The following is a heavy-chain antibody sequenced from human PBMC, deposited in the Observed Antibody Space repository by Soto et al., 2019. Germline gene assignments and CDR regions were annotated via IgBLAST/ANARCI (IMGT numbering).Heavy chain of an antibody. CDR1: GFTFSSYW. CDR2: IKQDGSEK. Sequence: GGSLRLSCAASGFTFSSYWMSWVRQAPGKGLEWVANIKQDGSEKYYVDSVKGRFTISRDNAKNSLYLQMNSLRAEDTAVYYCARGNWDSSSWTEYFKHWGQGTLVTVSS. J-gene: IGHJ1*01. V-gene: IGHV3-7*01. CDR3: ARGNWDSSSWTEYFKH. D-gene: IGHD6-13*01.